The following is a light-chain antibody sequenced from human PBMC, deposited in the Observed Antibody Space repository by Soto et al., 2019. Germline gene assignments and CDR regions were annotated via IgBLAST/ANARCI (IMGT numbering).Light chain of an antibody. Sequence: AIQLTQSPSSLSASVGDRVTITCRASQGISSALAWYQHKPGRAPMLLIYDASSLQSGVSSRFSGSGSWTDFTLTISSLQPEDFATYYCQQFQSYALTFGGGTKLEIK. V-gene: IGKV1-13*02. CDR2: DAS. CDR3: QQFQSYALT. CDR1: QGISSA. J-gene: IGKJ4*01.